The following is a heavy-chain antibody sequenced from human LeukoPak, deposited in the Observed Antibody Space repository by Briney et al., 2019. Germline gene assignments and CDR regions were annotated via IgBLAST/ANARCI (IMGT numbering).Heavy chain of an antibody. CDR2: INPNSGGT. CDR3: ARVTQVYCSGGSCYSTGYNWFDP. V-gene: IGHV1-2*02. CDR1: GYTFTGYY. Sequence: ASVKVSCKASGYTFTGYYMHWVRQAPGQGLEWMGWINPNSGGTNYAQKFQGRFTMTRDTSISTAYMELSRLRSDDTAVYYCARVTQVYCSGGSCYSTGYNWFDPWGQGTLVTVSS. J-gene: IGHJ5*02. D-gene: IGHD2-15*01.